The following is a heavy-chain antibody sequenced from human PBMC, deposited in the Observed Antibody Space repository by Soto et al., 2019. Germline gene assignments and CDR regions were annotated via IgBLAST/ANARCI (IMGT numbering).Heavy chain of an antibody. V-gene: IGHV4-38-2*01. D-gene: IGHD3-10*01. Sequence: SKNLSLTFAVSGASISIGYYWAWIRRPPGQGLEWIGSIYHSGTTYYNPSLKSRVTISVDTSRNQFSLRLSSVTTADTALYYCARTMASPNTLRSRYCFDYWGKGTRVT. J-gene: IGHJ4*02. CDR2: IYHSGTT. CDR3: ARTMASPNTLRSRYCFDY. CDR1: GASISIGYY.